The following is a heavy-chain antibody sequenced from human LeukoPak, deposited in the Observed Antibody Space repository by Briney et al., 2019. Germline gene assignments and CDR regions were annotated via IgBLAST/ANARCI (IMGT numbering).Heavy chain of an antibody. CDR1: GYILTELS. J-gene: IGHJ4*02. Sequence: ASVTVSCKVSGYILTELSMHWVRQAPGTGLEWMGGFDPEDGEKIYAQKFQGRVTMTEDTSTDTAYMELSSLRSDDTAVYYCATETTAGTLDYWGQGTLVTVSS. D-gene: IGHD6-13*01. CDR3: ATETTAGTLDY. CDR2: FDPEDGEK. V-gene: IGHV1-24*01.